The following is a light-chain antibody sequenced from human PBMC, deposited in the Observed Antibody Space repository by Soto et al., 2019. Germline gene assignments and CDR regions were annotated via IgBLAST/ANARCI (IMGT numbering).Light chain of an antibody. V-gene: IGLV2-14*02. CDR1: SSDVGSYNL. CDR2: EVT. CDR3: CSYASSSTLYV. Sequence: QSALTQPASVSGSPGQSITISCTGTSSDVGSYNLVSWYQQYPGKAPKLMIYEVTKRPSGVSNRFSGSKSGNTASLTISGLQAEDEADYYCCSYASSSTLYVFGTGTKVTVL. J-gene: IGLJ1*01.